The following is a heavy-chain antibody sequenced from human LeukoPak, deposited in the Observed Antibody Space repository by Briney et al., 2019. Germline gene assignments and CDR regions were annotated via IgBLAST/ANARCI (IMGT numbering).Heavy chain of an antibody. V-gene: IGHV4-61*05. Sequence: SETLSLTCTVSGGSISTSNYYWGWIRQPPGKGLEWIGYIYYSGSTNYNPSLKSRVTISVDTSKNQFSLKLSSVTAADTAVYYCARTTHLGGYYFDYWGQGTLVTVSS. J-gene: IGHJ4*02. CDR1: GGSISTSNYY. CDR3: ARTTHLGGYYFDY. D-gene: IGHD3-16*01. CDR2: IYYSGST.